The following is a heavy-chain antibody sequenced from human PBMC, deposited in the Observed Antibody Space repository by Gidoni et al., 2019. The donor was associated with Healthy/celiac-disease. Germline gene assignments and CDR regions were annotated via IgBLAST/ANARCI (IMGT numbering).Heavy chain of an antibody. CDR1: GYTFPSYG. CDR3: AREIQQQLVLGWFDP. CDR2: ISAYNGNT. V-gene: IGHV1-18*01. J-gene: IGHJ5*02. D-gene: IGHD6-13*01. Sequence: QVPLVQSVAGVKKPWASVQVSCKASGYTFPSYGISWVRQAPGQGLEWMGWISAYNGNTNYAQKLQGRVTMTTDTSTSTAYMELRSLRSDDTAVYYCAREIQQQLVLGWFDPWGQGTLVTVSS.